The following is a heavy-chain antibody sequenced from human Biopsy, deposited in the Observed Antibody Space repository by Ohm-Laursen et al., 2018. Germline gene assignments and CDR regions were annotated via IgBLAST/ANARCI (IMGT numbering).Heavy chain of an antibody. V-gene: IGHV3-21*01. D-gene: IGHD6-6*01. Sequence: GSLRLSCSASGFSASSYDMNWVRQAPGKGLEGISYISETSSHIYDADSVRGRFTVARDIAKNSLYLQLNSLRVEDTAVYYCARDSSRRAREGGMDVWGQGTTVTVSS. CDR1: GFSASSYD. CDR2: ISETSSHI. CDR3: ARDSSRRAREGGMDV. J-gene: IGHJ6*02.